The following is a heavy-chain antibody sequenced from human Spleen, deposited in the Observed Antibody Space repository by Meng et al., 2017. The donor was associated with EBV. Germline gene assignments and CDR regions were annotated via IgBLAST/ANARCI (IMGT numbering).Heavy chain of an antibody. CDR2: ISAYNGNT. CDR3: ARDPSSYSSGWYVPFDY. J-gene: IGHJ4*02. D-gene: IGHD6-19*01. CDR1: SYSFTSSG. Sequence: RVESGSEVNKSGPSVKGSCKVSSYSFTSSGISWVRQAPGQGLEWMGWISAYNGNTNYAQKLQGRVTMTTDTSTSTAYMELRSLRSDDTAVYYCARDPSSYSSGWYVPFDYWGQGTLVTVSS. V-gene: IGHV1-18*01.